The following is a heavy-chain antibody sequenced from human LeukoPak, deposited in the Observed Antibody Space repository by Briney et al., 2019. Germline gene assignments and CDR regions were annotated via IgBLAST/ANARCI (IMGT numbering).Heavy chain of an antibody. Sequence: PSETLSLTCTVSGGSISSYYWSWIRQPPGKGLEWIGYIYYSGSTNYNPSLKSRVTISVDTSKNQFTLELSSVIAADTAVYYCARASRLASSGDEDAFDIWGQGTMVTVSS. CDR3: ARASRLASSGDEDAFDI. CDR2: IYYSGST. CDR1: GGSISSYY. D-gene: IGHD3-16*01. J-gene: IGHJ3*02. V-gene: IGHV4-59*01.